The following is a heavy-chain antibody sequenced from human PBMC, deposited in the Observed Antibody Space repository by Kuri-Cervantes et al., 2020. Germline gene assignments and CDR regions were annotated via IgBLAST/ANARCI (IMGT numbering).Heavy chain of an antibody. J-gene: IGHJ3*02. V-gene: IGHV4-31*01. Sequence: SCTVSGGSISSGGYYWSWIRQHPGKGLEWIGYIYYSGSTYYNPSLKSLVTISVDTSKNQFSLKLSSVTAADTAVYYCARRSITMVQGFDIWGQGTMVTVSS. D-gene: IGHD3-10*01. CDR3: ARRSITMVQGFDI. CDR2: IYYSGST. CDR1: GGSISSGGYY.